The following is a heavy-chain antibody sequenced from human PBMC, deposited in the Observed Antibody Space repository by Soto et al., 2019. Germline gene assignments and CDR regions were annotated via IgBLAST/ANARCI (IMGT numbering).Heavy chain of an antibody. D-gene: IGHD3-3*01. CDR3: AKGQSTYYDFWSRYYDWFDP. Sequence: GGSLRLSCAASGFTFSNYAMSWVRQAPGKGLEWISTTSGSGGSTYYADSVKGRFTISRDNSKNTLYLQMNSPRAEDTAVYYCAKGQSTYYDFWSRYYDWFDPWGQGTLVTVSS. V-gene: IGHV3-23*01. J-gene: IGHJ5*02. CDR1: GFTFSNYA. CDR2: TSGSGGST.